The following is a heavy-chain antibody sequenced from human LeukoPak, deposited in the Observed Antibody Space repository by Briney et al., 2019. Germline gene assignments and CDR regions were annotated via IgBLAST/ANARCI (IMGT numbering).Heavy chain of an antibody. Sequence: PGGSLRLSCAASGFTFSNSDMNWVRQAPGKGLEWVSYIINSGNTIYCADSVKGRFTISRDNAKNSLYLQMNSLRAEDTAVYYCVRDTGGGGGFAEYFTYGGQGPLVTVSS. D-gene: IGHD7-27*01. V-gene: IGHV3-48*03. CDR1: GFTFSNSD. J-gene: IGHJ1*01. CDR2: IINSGNTI. CDR3: VRDTGGGGGFAEYFTY.